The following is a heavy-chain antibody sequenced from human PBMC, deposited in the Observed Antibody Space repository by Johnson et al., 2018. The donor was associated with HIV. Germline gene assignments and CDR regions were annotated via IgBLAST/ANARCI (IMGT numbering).Heavy chain of an antibody. D-gene: IGHD4/OR15-4a*01. Sequence: VQLVESGGGLVKPGGSPRLSCAASGFTFSNAWMNWVRQAPGKGREWVGRVKSKTEGGTTDYAAPVKGRFTISRDDSKNTLYLQMNSLKTEDTAVYYCTTDVLGVDAFDIWGQGTMVTVSS. CDR1: GFTFSNAW. V-gene: IGHV3-15*01. CDR3: TTDVLGVDAFDI. J-gene: IGHJ3*02. CDR2: VKSKTEGGTT.